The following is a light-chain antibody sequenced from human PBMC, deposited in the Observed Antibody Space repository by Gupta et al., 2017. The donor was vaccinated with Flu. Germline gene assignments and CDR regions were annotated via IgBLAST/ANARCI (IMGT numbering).Light chain of an antibody. CDR1: QSVSSSY. V-gene: IGKV3-20*01. Sequence: EIVLTHSPGTLSLSPGERATLSCRASQSVSSSYLAWYQQKPGQAPRLLIYGASSRATGIPDRFSGSGSGTXFTLTIXRLEPEDFAVYYCQQYGSSPLTFGXGTKVEIK. CDR2: GAS. CDR3: QQYGSSPLT. J-gene: IGKJ4*01.